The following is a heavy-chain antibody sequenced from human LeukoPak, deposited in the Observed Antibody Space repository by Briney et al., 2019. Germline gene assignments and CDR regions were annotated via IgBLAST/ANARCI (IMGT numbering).Heavy chain of an antibody. CDR3: ARGEAYYYDSSGYYLM. V-gene: IGHV3-23*01. CDR1: GFTFSSYA. J-gene: IGHJ4*02. D-gene: IGHD3-22*01. Sequence: GGSLRLSCAASGFTFSSYAMSWVRQAPGKGLEWVSAISGSGGSTYYADSVKGRFTISRDNSKNTLYLQMNSLRAEDTAVYYCARGEAYYYDSSGYYLMWGQGTLVTDSS. CDR2: ISGSGGST.